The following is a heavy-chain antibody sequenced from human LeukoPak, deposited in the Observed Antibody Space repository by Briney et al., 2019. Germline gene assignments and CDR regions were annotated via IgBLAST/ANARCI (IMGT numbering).Heavy chain of an antibody. CDR3: ARDFFKYYYDSSGYGAFDI. D-gene: IGHD3-22*01. V-gene: IGHV3-30-3*01. CDR1: GFTFSSYA. Sequence: PGGSLRLSCAASGFTFSSYAMHWVRQAPGKGLEWVAVISYDGSNKYYADSVKGRFTISRDNSKNTLYLQMNSLRAEDTAVYYCARDFFKYYYDSSGYGAFDIWGQGTMVTVSS. CDR2: ISYDGSNK. J-gene: IGHJ3*02.